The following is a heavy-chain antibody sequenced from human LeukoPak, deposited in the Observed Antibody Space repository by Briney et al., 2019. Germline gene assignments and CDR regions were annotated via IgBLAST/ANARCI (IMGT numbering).Heavy chain of an antibody. CDR1: GFTFSSYG. CDR2: IRYDGSNE. V-gene: IGHV3-30*02. J-gene: IGHJ4*02. D-gene: IGHD6-13*01. Sequence: RPGGSLRLSCAASGFTFSSYGMHWVRQAPGKGLEWVTFIRYDGSNEYYADSVKGRFTISRDNSKNTLYLQMNSLRAEDTAVYYCAKDHWDSSSWPYYFDYWGQGTLVTVSS. CDR3: AKDHWDSSSWPYYFDY.